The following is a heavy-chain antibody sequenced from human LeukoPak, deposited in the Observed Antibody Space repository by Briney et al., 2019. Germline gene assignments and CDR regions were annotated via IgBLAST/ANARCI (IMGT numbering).Heavy chain of an antibody. CDR1: GGSFSGYY. V-gene: IGHV4-34*01. CDR3: AGGPPPPSTFTMVRGVIIKY. J-gene: IGHJ4*02. Sequence: SETLSLTCAVYGGSFSGYYWSWIRQPPGKGLEWIGEINHSGSTNYNPSLKSRVTISVDTSKNQFSLKLSSVTAADTAVYYCAGGPPPPSTFTMVRGVIIKYWGQGTLVTVSS. CDR2: INHSGST. D-gene: IGHD3-10*01.